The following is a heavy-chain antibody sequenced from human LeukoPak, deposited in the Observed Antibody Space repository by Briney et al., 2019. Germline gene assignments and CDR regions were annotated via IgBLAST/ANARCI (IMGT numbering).Heavy chain of an antibody. CDR1: GGSISSYY. Sequence: SETLSLTCTVSGGSISSYYWSWIRQPPGKGLEWIGYIYYSGSTNYNPSLKSRVTISVDTSKNQFSLKLSSVTVADTAVYYCARTNVDTAMPLDYWGQGTLVTVSS. D-gene: IGHD5-18*01. V-gene: IGHV4-59*01. J-gene: IGHJ4*02. CDR2: IYYSGST. CDR3: ARTNVDTAMPLDY.